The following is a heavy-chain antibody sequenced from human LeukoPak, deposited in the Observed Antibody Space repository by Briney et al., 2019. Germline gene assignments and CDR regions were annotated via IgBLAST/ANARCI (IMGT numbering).Heavy chain of an antibody. CDR1: GGSISSYY. J-gene: IGHJ4*02. D-gene: IGHD3-10*01. V-gene: IGHV4-59*01. Sequence: PSETLSLTCTVSGGSISSYYWNWIRQPPGKGLEWIGYIYYSGSTNYNPSLKSRVTISVDTSKNQFSLKLSSVTAADTAVYYCARVSRYYGSGSYFFDYWGQGTLVTVSS. CDR2: IYYSGST. CDR3: ARVSRYYGSGSYFFDY.